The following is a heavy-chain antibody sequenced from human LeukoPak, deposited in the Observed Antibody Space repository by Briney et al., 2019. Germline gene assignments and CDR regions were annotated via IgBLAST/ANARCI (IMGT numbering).Heavy chain of an antibody. Sequence: ASVKVSCKASGYTFTSYGISWVRQAPGQGLEWMGIINPSGGSTSYAQKFQGRVTMTRDTSTSTVYMELSSLRSEDTAVYYCARASYSSSWYFSNVLTYYYYYMDVWGKGTTVTISS. CDR2: INPSGGST. V-gene: IGHV1-46*01. CDR3: ARASYSSSWYFSNVLTYYYYYMDV. D-gene: IGHD6-13*01. CDR1: GYTFTSYG. J-gene: IGHJ6*03.